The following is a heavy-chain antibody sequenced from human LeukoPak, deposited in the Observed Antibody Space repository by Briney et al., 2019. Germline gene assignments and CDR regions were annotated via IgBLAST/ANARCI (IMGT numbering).Heavy chain of an antibody. V-gene: IGHV4-61*02. CDR1: GGSISSGFYY. J-gene: IGHJ3*01. Sequence: SQTLSLTCSVSGGSISSGFYYWSWIRQPAGKGLEWIGRIYASGNTHYNTALKSRVTISVDTSNKQFSLKLSSVTAADTAVYYCARDSTIYDSSGYYYSDAFDVGDEGLMVTV. D-gene: IGHD3-22*01. CDR3: ARDSTIYDSSGYYYSDAFDV. CDR2: IYASGNT.